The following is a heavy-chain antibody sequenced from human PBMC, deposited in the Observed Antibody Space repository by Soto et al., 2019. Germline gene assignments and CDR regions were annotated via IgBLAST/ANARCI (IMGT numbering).Heavy chain of an antibody. CDR2: IIPILGIA. CDR3: ARHGEHPEDNWFDP. V-gene: IGHV1-69*02. D-gene: IGHD4-17*01. J-gene: IGHJ5*02. CDR1: GGTFSSYT. Sequence: QVQLVQSGAEVKKPGSSVKVSCKASGGTFSSYTISWVRQAPGQGLEWMGRIIPILGIANYAQKFQGRVTITADKSTSTAYMELSSLRSEDTAVYYCARHGEHPEDNWFDPWGQGTLVTVSS.